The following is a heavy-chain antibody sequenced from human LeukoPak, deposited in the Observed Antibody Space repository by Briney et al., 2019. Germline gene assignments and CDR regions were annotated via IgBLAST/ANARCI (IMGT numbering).Heavy chain of an antibody. J-gene: IGHJ4*02. CDR1: GDIFNRYG. D-gene: IGHD3-9*01. CDR3: ARDGDDDILTGYFNY. CDR2: VIPLLGTA. Sequence: SVKVSCKASGDIFNRYGFSWVRQAPGQGLEWMGRVIPLLGTADYAQKFQDRVTITADTSATTAYMELRSLRSEDTALYFCARDGDDDILTGYFNYWGQGTLVTVSS. V-gene: IGHV1-69*04.